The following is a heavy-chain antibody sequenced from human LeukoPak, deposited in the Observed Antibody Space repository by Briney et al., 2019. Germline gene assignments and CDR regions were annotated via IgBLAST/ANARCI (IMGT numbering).Heavy chain of an antibody. CDR2: HYYSGST. J-gene: IGHJ4*02. D-gene: IGHD5-18*01. CDR1: GASINSSGYY. Sequence: PSETLSLTCTVSGASINSSGYYWGWIRQPPGKGLEWIGSHYYSGSTNYNPSLKSRVTISVDTSKNQFSLKLSSVTAADTAVYYCARLEYSYGFAFDYWGQGTLVTVSS. CDR3: ARLEYSYGFAFDY. V-gene: IGHV4-39*07.